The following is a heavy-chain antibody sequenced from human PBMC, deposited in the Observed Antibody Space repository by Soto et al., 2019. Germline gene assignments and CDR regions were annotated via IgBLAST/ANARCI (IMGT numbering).Heavy chain of an antibody. CDR2: ISGSGGVT. V-gene: IGHV3-23*01. D-gene: IGHD3-10*01. CDR1: GFTFSSYA. Sequence: EVQLLESGGGLVQPGGSLRLSCAASGFTFSSYAMSWVRQTPGKGLEWVSAISGSGGVTYYADSVKGRFTISRDNSKDTLYLQMNSLSAEDTAVYYCAKSYGSGSYFYFDYWGQGTLATVSS. J-gene: IGHJ4*02. CDR3: AKSYGSGSYFYFDY.